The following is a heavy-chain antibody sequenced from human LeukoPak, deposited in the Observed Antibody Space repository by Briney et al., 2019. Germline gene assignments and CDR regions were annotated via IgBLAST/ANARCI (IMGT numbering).Heavy chain of an antibody. CDR1: GYSLTELS. CDR2: FDPEDGET. V-gene: IGHV1-24*01. D-gene: IGHD6-6*01. CDR3: ATYMAPRRRVMGWFDP. Sequence: ASVKVSCKVSGYSLTELSMHWVRRAPGKGLEWMGGFDPEDGETVYPQIFQGRVTMTEDTSTDTAYMELGSLRSDDTAVYYCATYMAPRRRVMGWFDPWGQGTLVTVSS. J-gene: IGHJ5*02.